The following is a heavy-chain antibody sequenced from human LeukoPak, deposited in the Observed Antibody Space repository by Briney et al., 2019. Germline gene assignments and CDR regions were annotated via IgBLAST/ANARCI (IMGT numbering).Heavy chain of an antibody. J-gene: IGHJ4*02. Sequence: GGSLRLSCAASGFSFLHYGMHWVRQAPGKGLEWVAFISSDGSKEYYADSVKGRFTISRDNSKNTPYLHANSPRAEDTAVFFCAKDGYCSGGSCYANFFDRWGQGTLVTVSS. CDR3: AKDGYCSGGSCYANFFDR. CDR2: ISSDGSKE. CDR1: GFSFLHYG. V-gene: IGHV3-30*18. D-gene: IGHD2-15*01.